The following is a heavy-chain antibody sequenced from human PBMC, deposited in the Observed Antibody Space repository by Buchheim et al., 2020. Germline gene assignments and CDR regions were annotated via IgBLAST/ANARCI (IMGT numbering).Heavy chain of an antibody. Sequence: QVQLVQSGAEVKKPGASVKVSCKASGYTFTSYYMHWVRQAPGQGLEWMGIINPSGGSTSYAQKFQGRVTMTRDTSTSPVYRELSSLRSEDTAVYYCARDLHYYDRSGYYFRYLFDYCGQGTL. CDR2: INPSGGST. D-gene: IGHD3-22*01. CDR1: GYTFTSYY. J-gene: IGHJ4*02. V-gene: IGHV1-46*01. CDR3: ARDLHYYDRSGYYFRYLFDY.